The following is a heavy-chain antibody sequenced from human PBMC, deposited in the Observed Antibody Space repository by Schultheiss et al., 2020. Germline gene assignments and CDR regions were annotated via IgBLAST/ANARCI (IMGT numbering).Heavy chain of an antibody. D-gene: IGHD6-13*01. CDR2: ISSSGSTI. CDR3: ARNWYSMVADTSYFQH. Sequence: GGSLRLSCAASGFTFSDYYMSWIRQAPGKGLEWVSYISSSGSTIYYADSVKGRFTISRDNAKNSLYLQMNSLRAEDTAVYYCARNWYSMVADTSYFQHWGQGTLVTVSS. J-gene: IGHJ1*01. V-gene: IGHV3-11*04. CDR1: GFTFSDYY.